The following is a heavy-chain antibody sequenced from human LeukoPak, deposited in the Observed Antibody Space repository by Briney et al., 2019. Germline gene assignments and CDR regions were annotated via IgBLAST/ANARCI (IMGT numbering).Heavy chain of an antibody. D-gene: IGHD6-19*01. J-gene: IGHJ4*02. CDR3: ARDRGPYSSGWFFDY. V-gene: IGHV3-21*01. CDR1: GFTFSSYS. CDR2: ISSSSSYI. Sequence: GGSLRLSCAASGFTFSSYSMNWVRQAPGKGLEWVSSISSSSSYIYYADSVKGRFTISRDNAKNSLYLQMNSLRAEDTAVCYCARDRGPYSSGWFFDYWGQGTLVTVSS.